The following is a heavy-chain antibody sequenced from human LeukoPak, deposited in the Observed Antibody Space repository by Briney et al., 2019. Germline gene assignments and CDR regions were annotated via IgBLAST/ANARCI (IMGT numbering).Heavy chain of an antibody. CDR3: ARGEVGAPPDY. CDR2: IIPIFGTA. CDR1: GGTFSSYA. Sequence: ASVKVSCKASGGTFSSYAISWVRQAPGQGLEWMGGIIPIFGTANYAQKFQGTVTITADESTSTAYMELSSLRSEDTAVYYCARGEVGAPPDYWGQGTLVTVSS. V-gene: IGHV1-69*13. D-gene: IGHD1-26*01. J-gene: IGHJ4*02.